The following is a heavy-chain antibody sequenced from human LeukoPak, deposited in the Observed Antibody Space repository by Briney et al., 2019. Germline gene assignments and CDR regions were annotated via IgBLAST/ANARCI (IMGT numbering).Heavy chain of an antibody. CDR3: SRDRGDGGYKGAGFDP. V-gene: IGHV4-59*01. D-gene: IGHD3-10*01. Sequence: SETLSLTCTVSGGSISRYYWSWIRQPPGKGLEWIGYIYYSGSTNYNPSLKSRVTISVDTSKNQVSLKLSSVTAADTAVDYCSRDRGDGGYKGAGFDPWGQGTLVTVSS. CDR2: IYYSGST. CDR1: GGSISRYY. J-gene: IGHJ5*02.